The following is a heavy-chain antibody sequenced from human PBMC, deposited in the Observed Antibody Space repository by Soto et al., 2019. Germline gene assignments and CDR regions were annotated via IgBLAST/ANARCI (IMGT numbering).Heavy chain of an antibody. CDR2: IYPGNSDT. Sequence: PXESLKISCTGSGYSFKSYWIGWVRQMPGKGLEGMGIIYPGNSDTRYSPSFQGQVTTSADKSISTAYLQWSLLKASDTAMYSCTRFSYYTSWSGYYSLSYYYYAMDFWSQGTTVTVSS. CDR3: TRFSYYTSWSGYYSLSYYYYAMDF. D-gene: IGHD3-3*01. V-gene: IGHV5-51*01. CDR1: GYSFKSYW. J-gene: IGHJ6*02.